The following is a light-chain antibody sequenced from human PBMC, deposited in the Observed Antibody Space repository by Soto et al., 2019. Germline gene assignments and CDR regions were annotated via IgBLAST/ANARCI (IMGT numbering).Light chain of an antibody. CDR2: NNN. V-gene: IGLV1-44*01. J-gene: IGLJ7*01. CDR1: SRDVGGYNY. CDR3: AAWDDSLNGWV. Sequence: QSVLTQPASVSGSPGQSITISCAGTSRDVGGYNYVSWYQQYPGKAPKLLIYNNNQRPSGVPDRFSDSKSGTSASLAISGLQSEDEADYYCAAWDDSLNGWVFGGGTQLTVL.